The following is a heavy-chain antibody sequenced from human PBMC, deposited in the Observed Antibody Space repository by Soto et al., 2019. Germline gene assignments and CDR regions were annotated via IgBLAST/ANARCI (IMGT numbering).Heavy chain of an antibody. D-gene: IGHD5-18*01. J-gene: IGHJ6*02. CDR1: GFTFSSYS. CDR2: ISEIGSGT. CDR3: AKDTAPQVV. Sequence: GGSLRLSCAASGFTFSSYSMSWVRQGQGKGLEWVSSISEIGSGTYFADSVKCRFTISRDNSKNTLYLQMSSLRAEDTAVYYCAKDTAPQVVWGQGTTVTSP. V-gene: IGHV3-23*01.